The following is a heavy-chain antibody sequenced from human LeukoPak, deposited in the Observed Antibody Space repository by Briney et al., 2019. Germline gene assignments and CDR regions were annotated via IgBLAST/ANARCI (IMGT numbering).Heavy chain of an antibody. J-gene: IGHJ4*02. CDR2: INHSGST. CDR3: ARADDYGDYVPFDY. D-gene: IGHD4-17*01. Sequence: SETLSLTCAVYGGSFSGYYWSWIRQPPGKGLEWIGEINHSGSTNYNPSLKSRVTISVDTSKNQFSLKLSSVTAADTAVYYCARADDYGDYVPFDYWGQRTLVTVSS. V-gene: IGHV4-34*01. CDR1: GGSFSGYY.